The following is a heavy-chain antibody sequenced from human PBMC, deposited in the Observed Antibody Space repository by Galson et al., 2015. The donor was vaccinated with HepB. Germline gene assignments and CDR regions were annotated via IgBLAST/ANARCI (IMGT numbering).Heavy chain of an antibody. J-gene: IGHJ5*02. CDR2: IIPIFGTA. D-gene: IGHD3-3*01. CDR1: GGTFSSYA. CDR3: ASSIGGHYDFWSGYYNWFDP. Sequence: SVKVSCKASGGTFSSYAISWVRQAPGQGLEWMGGIIPIFGTANYAQKFQGRVTITADESTSTAYMELSSLRSEDTAVYYCASSIGGHYDFWSGYYNWFDPWGQGTLVTVSS. V-gene: IGHV1-69*13.